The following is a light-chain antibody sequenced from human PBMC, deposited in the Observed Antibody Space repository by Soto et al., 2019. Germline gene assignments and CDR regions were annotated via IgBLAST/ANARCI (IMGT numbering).Light chain of an antibody. J-gene: IGKJ4*01. CDR2: DAS. CDR3: QQYYSFRLT. Sequence: DIQMTQSPSTLSASVLDRVTITCRASQFVSNCLAWYQQKPGRAPRLLIYDASNLETGVPSRFTGSGSGTEFSLTITGLQPDDSATYYCQQYYSFRLTFVGGTRVEIK. CDR1: QFVSNC. V-gene: IGKV1-5*01.